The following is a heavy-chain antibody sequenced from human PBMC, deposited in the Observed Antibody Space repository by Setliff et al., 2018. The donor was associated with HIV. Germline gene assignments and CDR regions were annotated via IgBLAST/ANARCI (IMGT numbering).Heavy chain of an antibody. CDR1: GFTFSTYS. J-gene: IGHJ4*02. V-gene: IGHV3-21*01. CDR2: ISSSSRSK. Sequence: GGSLRLSCEASGFTFSTYSMNWVRQAPGKGLEWVSSISSSSRSKYYADSVKGRFTISRDNAKNSLYLQMNSLRAEDSAVYYCARDLAEMDFFDSWGQGTLVTVSS. CDR3: ARDLAEMDFFDS.